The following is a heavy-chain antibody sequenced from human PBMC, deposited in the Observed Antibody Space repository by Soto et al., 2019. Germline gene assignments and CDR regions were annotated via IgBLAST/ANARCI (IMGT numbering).Heavy chain of an antibody. Sequence: LSLTCTVSGGSISSGGYYWSWIRQHPGKGLEWIGYIYYSGSTYYNPSLKSRVTISVDTSKNQFSLKLSSVTAADTAVYYCARDSSGYGLGFDIWGQGTMVTVSS. J-gene: IGHJ3*02. V-gene: IGHV4-31*03. CDR3: ARDSSGYGLGFDI. D-gene: IGHD3-22*01. CDR2: IYYSGST. CDR1: GGSISSGGYY.